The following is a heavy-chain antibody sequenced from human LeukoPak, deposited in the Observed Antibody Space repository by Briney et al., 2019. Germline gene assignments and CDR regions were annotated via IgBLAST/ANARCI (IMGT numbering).Heavy chain of an antibody. Sequence: SETLSLTCAVSGYSISSGYYWGWIRQPPGKGLEWIGSIYHSGSTYYNPSLKSRVTISVDTSKNQFSLKRSSVTAADTAVYYCAESPGIAAAGAGYWGQGTLVTVSS. V-gene: IGHV4-38-2*01. J-gene: IGHJ4*02. CDR1: GYSISSGYY. CDR3: AESPGIAAAGAGY. D-gene: IGHD6-13*01. CDR2: IYHSGST.